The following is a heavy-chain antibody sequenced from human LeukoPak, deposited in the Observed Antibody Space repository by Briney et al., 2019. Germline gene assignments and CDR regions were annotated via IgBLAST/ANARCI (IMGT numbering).Heavy chain of an antibody. CDR2: IIVILGIT. Sequence: GAAVTLSFKASAGTFTSYTIGWVRQAPGQGKEWMGRIIVILGITNYSQKFQGRVTITANKATSTVYMELSSLRSEDTAVYYCARAEYSSSWYSPYYFDYWGQGTLVTVSS. D-gene: IGHD6-13*01. CDR3: ARAEYSSSWYSPYYFDY. V-gene: IGHV1-69*10. J-gene: IGHJ4*02. CDR1: AGTFTSYT.